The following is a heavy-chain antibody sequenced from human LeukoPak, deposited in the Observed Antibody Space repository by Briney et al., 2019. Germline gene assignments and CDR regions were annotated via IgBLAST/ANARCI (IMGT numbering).Heavy chain of an antibody. CDR2: ISGSGGST. V-gene: IGHV3-23*01. Sequence: GGSLTLSCAASGFTFSSYAMSWVRQAPGKGLEWGSAISGSGGSTYYEHSVKVRFTISRDKSKNTLDLQMKSLRAEDTAVYYCAKGTRSGTYYFDYWGQGTLVTVSS. CDR1: GFTFSSYA. D-gene: IGHD1-26*01. CDR3: AKGTRSGTYYFDY. J-gene: IGHJ4*02.